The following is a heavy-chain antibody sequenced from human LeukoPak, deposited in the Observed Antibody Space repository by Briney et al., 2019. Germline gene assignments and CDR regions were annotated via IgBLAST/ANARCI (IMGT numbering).Heavy chain of an antibody. CDR1: GYSFTSYW. D-gene: IGHD4-17*01. J-gene: IGHJ3*02. CDR2: IYPGDSDT. CDR3: ASHEIYGDYLMNAFDI. Sequence: GESLKISCKGSGYSFTSYWIGWVRQMPGKGLEWMGIIYPGDSDTRYSPSFQGQVTISADKSISTAYLQWSSLKASDTAMYYCASHEIYGDYLMNAFDIWGQGTMVTVSS. V-gene: IGHV5-51*01.